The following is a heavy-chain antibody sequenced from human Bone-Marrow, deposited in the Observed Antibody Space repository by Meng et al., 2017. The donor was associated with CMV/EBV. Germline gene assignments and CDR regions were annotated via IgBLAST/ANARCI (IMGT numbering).Heavy chain of an antibody. D-gene: IGHD6-6*01. V-gene: IGHV4-61*01. CDR2: IYYSGST. J-gene: IGHJ4*02. Sequence: TCTVSSGSVSSGSYYWSWIRQPPGKGLEWIGYIYYSGSTNYNPSLKSRVTISVDTSKNQFSLKLSSVTAADTAVYYCARDHPDSSLGYWGQGTLVTVSS. CDR3: ARDHPDSSLGY. CDR1: SGSVSSGSYY.